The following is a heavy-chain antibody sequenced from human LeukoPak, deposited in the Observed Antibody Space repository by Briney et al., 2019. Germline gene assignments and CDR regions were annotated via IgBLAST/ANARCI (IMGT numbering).Heavy chain of an antibody. V-gene: IGHV3-23*01. CDR3: AKVHIVVVPAAIGAPYFDY. Sequence: GGSLRLSCAASGFTFSSYAMSWVRQAPGKGLEWVSAISGSGGNTYYADSVKGRFTISRDNSKNTLYLQMNSLRAEDTAVYYCAKVHIVVVPAAIGAPYFDYWGQGTLVTVSS. J-gene: IGHJ4*02. D-gene: IGHD2-2*01. CDR1: GFTFSSYA. CDR2: ISGSGGNT.